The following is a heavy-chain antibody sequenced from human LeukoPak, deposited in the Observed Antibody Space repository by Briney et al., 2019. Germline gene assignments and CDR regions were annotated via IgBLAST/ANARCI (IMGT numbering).Heavy chain of an antibody. V-gene: IGHV4-4*07. J-gene: IGHJ4*02. CDR1: GGSISSYY. CDR2: IYTSGST. CDR3: ARVYRDDFWSGYSTHFDS. Sequence: SETLSLTCTVSGGSISSYYWSWIRQPAGKGLEWIGRIYTSGSTNYNPSLKSRVTMSVDTSKNQFSLKLTSVTAADTAVYSCARVYRDDFWSGYSTHFDSWGQGTLVTVSS. D-gene: IGHD3-3*01.